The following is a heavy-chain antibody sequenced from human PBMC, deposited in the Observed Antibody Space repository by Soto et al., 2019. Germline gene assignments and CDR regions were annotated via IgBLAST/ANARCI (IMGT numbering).Heavy chain of an antibody. Sequence: ASVKVSCKASGYTFTSYGISWVRQAPGQGLEWMGWISAYNGNTNYAQKLQGRVTMTTDTSTSTAYMELRSLRSDDTAVYYCASFLWSGCYTGFYFDYWGQGTLVTVSS. CDR3: ASFLWSGCYTGFYFDY. V-gene: IGHV1-18*01. J-gene: IGHJ4*02. D-gene: IGHD3-3*01. CDR1: GYTFTSYG. CDR2: ISAYNGNT.